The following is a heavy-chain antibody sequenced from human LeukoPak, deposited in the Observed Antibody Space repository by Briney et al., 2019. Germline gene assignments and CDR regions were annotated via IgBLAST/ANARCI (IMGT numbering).Heavy chain of an antibody. CDR3: ARDRRLCYYDSSGYYAFDI. Sequence: SETLSLTCTVSGGSISSYYWSWIRQPPGKGLEWIGYIYYSGSTNYNPSLKSRVTISVDTSKNQFSLKLSSVTAADTAVYYCARDRRLCYYDSSGYYAFDIWGQGTMVTVSS. J-gene: IGHJ3*02. CDR2: IYYSGST. CDR1: GGSISSYY. D-gene: IGHD3-22*01. V-gene: IGHV4-59*01.